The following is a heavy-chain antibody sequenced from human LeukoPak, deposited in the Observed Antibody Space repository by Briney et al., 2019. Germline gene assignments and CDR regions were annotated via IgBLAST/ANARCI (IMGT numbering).Heavy chain of an antibody. CDR2: MNPNSGNT. D-gene: IGHD2-2*01. CDR3: ARGYCSSTGCQLDP. CDR1: GYTFTSYD. V-gene: IGHV1-8*01. Sequence: ASVKVSCKASGYTFTSYDINWVRQATGQGLEWMGWMNPNSGNTGYAQKFQGRVTMTRNTSISTAYMELSSLRSEDTAVYYCARGYCSSTGCQLDPWGQGTLVTVSS. J-gene: IGHJ5*02.